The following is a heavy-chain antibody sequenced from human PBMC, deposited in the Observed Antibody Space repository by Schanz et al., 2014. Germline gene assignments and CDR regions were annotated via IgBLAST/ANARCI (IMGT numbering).Heavy chain of an antibody. J-gene: IGHJ4*02. D-gene: IGHD3-9*01. V-gene: IGHV1-18*01. CDR2: ISAYNGNT. CDR3: ARDAADFYDILTEEDY. CDR1: GYTFTSYG. Sequence: QVQLVQSGAEVKKPGASVKVSCKASGYTFTSYGISWVRQAPGQGLEWMGWISAYNGNTKYPQKLQGRVTMTTDTTASTAYMELRSLRSDGTAVYYCARDAADFYDILTEEDYWGQGTLVTVYS.